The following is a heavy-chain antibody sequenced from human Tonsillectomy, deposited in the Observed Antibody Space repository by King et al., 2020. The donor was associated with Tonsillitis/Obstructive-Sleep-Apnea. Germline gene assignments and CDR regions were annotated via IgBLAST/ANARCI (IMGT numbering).Heavy chain of an antibody. CDR3: ARMGNILTGYYNEGFDY. CDR1: GFSLSDSRMG. CDR2: IFSNDEK. D-gene: IGHD3-9*01. Sequence: TLKESGPVLVKPTETLTLTCTVSGFSLSDSRMGVSWIRQPPGNALDWLAHIFSNDEKSCSTSLKSRITISKDTSKSQVFLTKTNMDPFDTPPYYCARMGNILTGYYNEGFDYWGQGTLVTVSS. V-gene: IGHV2-26*01. J-gene: IGHJ4*02.